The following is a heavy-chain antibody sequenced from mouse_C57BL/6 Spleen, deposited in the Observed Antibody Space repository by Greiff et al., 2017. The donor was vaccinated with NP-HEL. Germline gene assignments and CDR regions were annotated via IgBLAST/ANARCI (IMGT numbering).Heavy chain of an antibody. CDR2: IYPGDGDT. D-gene: IGHD4-1*01. Sequence: VKLQQSGPELVKPGASVKISCKASGYAFSSSWMNWVKQRPGKGLEWIGRIYPGDGDTNYNGKFKGKATLTADKSSSTAYMQLSSLTSEDSAVYFCARETGSEGFDYWGQGTTLTVSS. V-gene: IGHV1-82*01. J-gene: IGHJ2*01. CDR3: ARETGSEGFDY. CDR1: GYAFSSSW.